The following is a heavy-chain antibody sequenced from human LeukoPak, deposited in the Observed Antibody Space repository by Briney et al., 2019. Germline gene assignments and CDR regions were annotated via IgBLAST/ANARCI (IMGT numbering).Heavy chain of an antibody. CDR2: INHSGST. D-gene: IGHD3-22*01. CDR1: GGSFSGYY. V-gene: IGHV4-34*01. Sequence: PSETLSLTCAVYGGSFSGYYWSWIRQPPGKGLEWIGEINHSGSTYYNPSLKSRVTISVDTSKNQFSLKLSSVTAADTAVYYCARVCDYYDSSGYSDYWGQGTLVTVSS. CDR3: ARVCDYYDSSGYSDY. J-gene: IGHJ4*02.